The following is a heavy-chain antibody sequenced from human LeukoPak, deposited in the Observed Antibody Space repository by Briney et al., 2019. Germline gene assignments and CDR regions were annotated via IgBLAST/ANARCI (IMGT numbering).Heavy chain of an antibody. D-gene: IGHD6-19*01. CDR3: ARSVGAVDGTFDY. J-gene: IGHJ4*02. Sequence: GGSLRLSCAASGFTVSSNYMSWVRQAPGKGLEWVSVIYSGGSTYYADSVKGRFTISRDNSKNTLYLQMNSLRAEDTAVYYCARSVGAVDGTFDYWGQGTLVTVSS. CDR1: GFTVSSNY. V-gene: IGHV3-53*01. CDR2: IYSGGST.